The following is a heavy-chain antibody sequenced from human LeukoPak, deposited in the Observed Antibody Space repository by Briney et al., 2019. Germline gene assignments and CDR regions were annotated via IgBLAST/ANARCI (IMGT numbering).Heavy chain of an antibody. V-gene: IGHV3-11*01. Sequence: PGGSLRLSCAASGFTFSDYYMSWIRQAPGKGLEWVSYISSSGSTIYYADSVEGRFTISRDNAKNSVYLQMNSLRAEDTAVYYCARRRYCSSTSCYTSVQSYYYYGMDVWGQGTTVTVSS. CDR2: ISSSGSTI. CDR3: ARRRYCSSTSCYTSVQSYYYYGMDV. J-gene: IGHJ6*02. D-gene: IGHD2-2*02. CDR1: GFTFSDYY.